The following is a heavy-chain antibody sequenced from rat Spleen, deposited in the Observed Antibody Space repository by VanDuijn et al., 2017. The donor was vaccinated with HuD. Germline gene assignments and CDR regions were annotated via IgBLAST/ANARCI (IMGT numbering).Heavy chain of an antibody. CDR2: ISPSGGST. CDR3: ATGIQLYHFDY. Sequence: EVQLVETGGGLVQPGRSLKLSCVASGFTFSSYWMYWIRQAPGKGLEWVASISPSGGSTYYRDSVKGRFTISRDNAKSTLYLQMDSLRSEDTATYYCATGIQLYHFDYWGQGVMVTVSS. CDR1: GFTFSSYW. V-gene: IGHV5-58*01. D-gene: IGHD1-5*01. J-gene: IGHJ2*01.